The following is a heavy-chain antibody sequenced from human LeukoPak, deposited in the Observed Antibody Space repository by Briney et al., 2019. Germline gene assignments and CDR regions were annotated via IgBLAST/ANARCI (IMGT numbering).Heavy chain of an antibody. V-gene: IGHV4-59*01. Sequence: SETLSLTCIVSGGFISSYYWSWIRQPPGKGLEWIGYIYYSGSTNYNPSLKSRVTIALDTAKNQFSLKMRSVTAADTAVYYCARDPGGRDGNSLGYWGQGTLVTVSS. J-gene: IGHJ4*02. D-gene: IGHD5-24*01. CDR3: ARDPGGRDGNSLGY. CDR2: IYYSGST. CDR1: GGFISSYY.